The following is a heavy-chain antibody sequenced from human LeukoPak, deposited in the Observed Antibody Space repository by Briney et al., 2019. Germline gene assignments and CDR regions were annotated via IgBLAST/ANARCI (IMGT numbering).Heavy chain of an antibody. CDR3: ARQGLNPYYYYGMDV. CDR1: GGSMSSYY. V-gene: IGHV4-59*08. CDR2: IYYSGST. Sequence: SETLSLTCTVSGGSMSSYYWSWIRQPPGKGLEWIGYIYYSGSTNYNPSLKSRVTISVDTSKNQFSLKLSSVTAADTAVYYCARQGLNPYYYYGMDVWGQGTTVTVSS. J-gene: IGHJ6*02.